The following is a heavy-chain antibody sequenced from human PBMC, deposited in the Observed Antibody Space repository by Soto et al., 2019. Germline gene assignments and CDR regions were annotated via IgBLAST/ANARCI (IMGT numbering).Heavy chain of an antibody. Sequence: QPGGSLRLSCEVSGFVFSMYSMSWVRQTPGKGLEWVAKIPQEGVDGHYADSVKGRFTISRDNGKNSLYLQMNNLRAEDTAVYYCARDHLIMTAHDFFYGSDVWGRGATVTVSS. J-gene: IGHJ6*02. V-gene: IGHV3-7*03. CDR2: IPQEGVDG. D-gene: IGHD2-8*01. CDR1: GFVFSMYS. CDR3: ARDHLIMTAHDFFYGSDV.